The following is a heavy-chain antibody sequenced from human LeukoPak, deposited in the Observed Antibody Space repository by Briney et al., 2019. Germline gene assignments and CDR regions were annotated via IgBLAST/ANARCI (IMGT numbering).Heavy chain of an antibody. D-gene: IGHD2-15*01. CDR3: AKDGGGRIVAAKGAFDY. V-gene: IGHV3-23*01. CDR2: SSGSGYDR. J-gene: IGHJ4*02. Sequence: GGSLRLSCAASGFSFSNYAMSWVRQGPGKGQEWVSASSGSGYDRFYADSVKGRFTISRDNSKNTLYLQMNTLRADDTAIYYCAKDGGGRIVAAKGAFDYWGQGTLVTVSS. CDR1: GFSFSNYA.